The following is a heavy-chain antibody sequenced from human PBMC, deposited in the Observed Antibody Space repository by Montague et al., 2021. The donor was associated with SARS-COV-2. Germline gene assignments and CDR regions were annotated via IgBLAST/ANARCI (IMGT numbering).Heavy chain of an antibody. D-gene: IGHD6-6*01. CDR1: GGSFGDDH. CDR2: IYHSGST. J-gene: IGHJ4*02. CDR3: ARMALASSSSDFDY. Sequence: SETLSLTCAVYGGSFGDDHWSWIRQPPGKGLEWIGEIYHSGSTNYNPSLKSRVTISVDKSKNQFSLKLSSVTAADTAVYYCARMALASSSSDFDYWGQGTLVTVSS. V-gene: IGHV4-34*01.